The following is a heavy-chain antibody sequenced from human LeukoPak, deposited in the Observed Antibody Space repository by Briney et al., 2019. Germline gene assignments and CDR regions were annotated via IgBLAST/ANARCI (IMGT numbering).Heavy chain of an antibody. J-gene: IGHJ1*01. D-gene: IGHD6-19*01. CDR3: ARDPGIAVAGKYLQH. V-gene: IGHV1-2*02. CDR1: GYTLTGYY. Sequence: ASVKVSCKASGYTLTGYYMHWVRQAPGQGLEWMGWINPNSGGTNYAQKFQGRVTMTRDTSISTAYMELSRLRSDDTAAYYCARDPGIAVAGKYLQHWGQGTLVTVSS. CDR2: INPNSGGT.